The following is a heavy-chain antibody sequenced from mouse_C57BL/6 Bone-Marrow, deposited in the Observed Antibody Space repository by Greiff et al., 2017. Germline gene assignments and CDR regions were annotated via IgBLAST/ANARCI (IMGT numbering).Heavy chain of an antibody. CDR1: GYTFTSYW. CDR2: IDPSDSYT. Sequence: QVQLKQPGAELVKPGASVKLSCKASGYTFTSYWMQWVKQRPGQGLEWIGEIDPSDSYTNYNQKFKGKATLTVDTSSSTAYMQLSGLTSEDSAVYYCARDGYHWYFDVWGTGTTVTVSS. V-gene: IGHV1-50*01. J-gene: IGHJ1*03. D-gene: IGHD2-3*01. CDR3: ARDGYHWYFDV.